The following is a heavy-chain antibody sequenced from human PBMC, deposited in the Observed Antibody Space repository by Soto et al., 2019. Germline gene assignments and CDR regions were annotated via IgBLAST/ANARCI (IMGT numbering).Heavy chain of an antibody. CDR3: AKDPNGDYVGAFDS. Sequence: GGSLRLCCRASGLSFCSFAMTWVRQAPGKGLEWVSSIGGSGIITYYTDSVKGRFTISRDNSGNTLFLHMNSLRADDTAVYYCAKDPNGDYVGAFDSWGQGTLVTVSS. V-gene: IGHV3-23*01. J-gene: IGHJ4*02. CDR1: GLSFCSFA. CDR2: IGGSGIIT. D-gene: IGHD4-17*01.